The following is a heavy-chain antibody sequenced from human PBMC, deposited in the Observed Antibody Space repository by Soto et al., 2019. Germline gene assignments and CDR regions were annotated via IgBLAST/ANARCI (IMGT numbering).Heavy chain of an antibody. Sequence: WGSLRLSCAASGFTFSSYAMSWVRQAPGKGLEWVSTISGRGDDTYYTDSVKGRFTISRDNSKNTLYVHMNSLRAEDTAVYYCARAQPTYSSSYFDYWGQGTLVTVSS. D-gene: IGHD3-22*01. V-gene: IGHV3-23*01. CDR3: ARAQPTYSSSYFDY. CDR1: GFTFSSYA. J-gene: IGHJ4*02. CDR2: ISGRGDDT.